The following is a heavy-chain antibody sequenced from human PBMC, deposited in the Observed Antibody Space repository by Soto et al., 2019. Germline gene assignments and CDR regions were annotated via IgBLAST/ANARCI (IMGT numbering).Heavy chain of an antibody. CDR3: AKDLSYCSFGSCYQHDGSYN. CDR2: ISFDGINR. CDR1: GFTFSNYA. V-gene: IGHV3-30*18. J-gene: IGHJ4*02. Sequence: PGGSLRLSCAASGFTFSNYAMHWVRQAPGKGLEWVAIISFDGINRFYRDSVKGRFTISRDNSKNTLYLEMSSLRAEDTAVYFCAKDLSYCSFGSCYQHDGSYNWGQGTPFTVSS. D-gene: IGHD2-15*01.